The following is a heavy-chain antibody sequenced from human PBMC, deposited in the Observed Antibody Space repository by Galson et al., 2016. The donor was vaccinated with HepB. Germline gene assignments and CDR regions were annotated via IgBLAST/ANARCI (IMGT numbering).Heavy chain of an antibody. CDR1: GFTFSSYA. Sequence: SLRLSCAASGFTFSSYAMNWVRQAPGKGLEWVSGISGSGGSTYYADSVKGRFTISRDNAKNSLYLQMNSLRAEDTAVYYCARDTLATDFDYWGQGTLVTVSS. CDR2: ISGSGGST. CDR3: ARDTLATDFDY. D-gene: IGHD2-21*02. V-gene: IGHV3-23*01. J-gene: IGHJ4*02.